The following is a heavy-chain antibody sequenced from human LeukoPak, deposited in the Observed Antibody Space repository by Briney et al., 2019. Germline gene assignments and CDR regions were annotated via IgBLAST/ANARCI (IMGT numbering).Heavy chain of an antibody. CDR2: INSSNGNT. CDR3: AREGRWLQLSAFDI. D-gene: IGHD5-24*01. V-gene: IGHV1-3*03. J-gene: IGHJ3*02. Sequence: VASVKVSCKASGYTFTSFPMHWVRQAPGQRLEWMGWINSSNGNTRYSQAFQGRVSFTTDTSANIAYMELSYLRSEDMAVYFCAREGRWLQLSAFDIWGQGTMVTVSP. CDR1: GYTFTSFP.